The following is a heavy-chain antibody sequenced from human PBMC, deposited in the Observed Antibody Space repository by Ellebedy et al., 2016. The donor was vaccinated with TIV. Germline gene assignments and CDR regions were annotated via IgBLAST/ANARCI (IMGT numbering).Heavy chain of an antibody. CDR3: ARGGYQLLAYYYYGMDV. CDR2: INHSGST. CDR1: GESFSGYY. J-gene: IGHJ6*02. D-gene: IGHD2-2*01. Sequence: SETLSLTXAVYGESFSGYYWSWIRQPPGKGLEWIGEINHSGSTNYNPSLKSRVTISVDTSKNQFSLKLSSVTAADTAVYYCARGGYQLLAYYYYGMDVWGQGTTVTVSS. V-gene: IGHV4-34*01.